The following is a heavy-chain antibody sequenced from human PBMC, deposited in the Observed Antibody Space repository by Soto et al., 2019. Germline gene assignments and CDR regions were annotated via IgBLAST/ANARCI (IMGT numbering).Heavy chain of an antibody. J-gene: IGHJ3*02. CDR3: ARWGYCSGGSAQDPPSDI. CDR2: IYYSGST. V-gene: IGHV4-31*03. D-gene: IGHD2-15*01. Sequence: SETLSLTCTVSGGSISSGGYYWSWIRQHPGKGLEWIGYIYYSGSTYYNPSLKGRVTISVDTSKNQFSRKLSSVTAADTAVYDCARWGYCSGGSAQDPPSDIWGQGKMVTVSS. CDR1: GGSISSGGYY.